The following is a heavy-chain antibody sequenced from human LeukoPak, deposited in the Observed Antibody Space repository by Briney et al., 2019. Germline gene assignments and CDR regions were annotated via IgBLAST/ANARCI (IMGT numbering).Heavy chain of an antibody. CDR3: ARDKGHIVVVVAATDAFHI. J-gene: IGHJ3*02. CDR1: GFTFRSYS. V-gene: IGHV3-21*01. Sequence: GGSLRLSCAASGFTFRSYSMSWVRQAPGKGLEWVSSISSSSSYIYYADSVKGRFTISRDNAKNSLYLQMNSLRAEDTAVYYCARDKGHIVVVVAATDAFHIWGQGTMVTVSS. CDR2: ISSSSSYI. D-gene: IGHD2-15*01.